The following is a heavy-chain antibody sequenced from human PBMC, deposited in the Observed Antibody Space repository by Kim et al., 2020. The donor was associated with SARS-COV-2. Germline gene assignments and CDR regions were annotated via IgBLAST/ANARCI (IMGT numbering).Heavy chain of an antibody. CDR1: GVTITSGSYY. CDR3: ARGDGYTPDFDL. D-gene: IGHD6-25*01. J-gene: IGHJ4*02. V-gene: IGHV4-31*03. Sequence: SETLSLTCTVSGVTITSGSYYWSWIRHHPDQGLEWVGYIFYNGDTYYNPSLKSRSFISIDTSQSQFSLELSSVTAADTAVYCCARGDGYTPDFDLWGQGILVTVSS. CDR2: IFYNGDT.